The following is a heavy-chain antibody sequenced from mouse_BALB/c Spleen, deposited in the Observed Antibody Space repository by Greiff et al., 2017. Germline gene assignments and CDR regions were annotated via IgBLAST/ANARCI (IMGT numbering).Heavy chain of an antibody. J-gene: IGHJ4*01. CDR2: IWTGGGT. CDR1: GFSLTSYN. Sequence: QVQLQQSGPGLVAPSQSLSITCTVSGFSLTSYNISWIRQPPGKGLEWLGVIWTGGGTNYNLVFMSRLSISKDNSKSQVFLKMNSLQTDDTAIYYCVRDTYNYAMDYWGQGTSVTVSS. CDR3: VRDTYNYAMDY. V-gene: IGHV2-9-2*01.